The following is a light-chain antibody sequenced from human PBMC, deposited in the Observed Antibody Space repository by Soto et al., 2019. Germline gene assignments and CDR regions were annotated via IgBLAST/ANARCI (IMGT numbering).Light chain of an antibody. Sequence: DIQMTQSPSTLSASVGDRVIITCRASQSINSWLAWYQQKPGKAPKLLIYKASTLESVVPSRFSGSASVTEFTLTISSLQPDDFATYYCQQYNNYPYTFGQGTELEIK. V-gene: IGKV1-5*03. CDR2: KAS. CDR3: QQYNNYPYT. J-gene: IGKJ2*01. CDR1: QSINSW.